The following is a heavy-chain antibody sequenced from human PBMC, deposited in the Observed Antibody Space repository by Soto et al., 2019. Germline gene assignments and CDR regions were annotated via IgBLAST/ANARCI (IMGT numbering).Heavy chain of an antibody. D-gene: IGHD1-7*01. V-gene: IGHV1-2*04. CDR1: GYTFTGYY. CDR2: INPNSGDT. CDR3: ARVLTGTTLGMDV. J-gene: IGHJ6*02. Sequence: QLQLVQAGAEVKKPGAAVKVSCKASGYTFTGYYMHWVRQAPGQGLEWMGWINPNSGDTNYAQKFQGWVTMTRDPSISKAYMELSRLRSDDTAVYYCARVLTGTTLGMDVWGQGTTVTVSS.